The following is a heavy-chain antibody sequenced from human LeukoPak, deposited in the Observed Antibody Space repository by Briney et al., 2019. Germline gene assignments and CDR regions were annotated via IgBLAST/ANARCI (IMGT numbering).Heavy chain of an antibody. CDR3: ARDVICRYGSCYDDSDYFGMDV. Sequence: SQTLSLTRTVSGASHSSGSYYGSWIRQPPGKGLEWLAHIYYSGSTKYNPSLKSRVTISVDRYKNQFSLKLSSVTAADTAVYYCARDVICRYGSCYDDSDYFGMDVWGQGTTVTVSS. D-gene: IGHD2-15*01. CDR2: IYYSGST. CDR1: GASHSSGSYY. J-gene: IGHJ6*02. V-gene: IGHV4-61*01.